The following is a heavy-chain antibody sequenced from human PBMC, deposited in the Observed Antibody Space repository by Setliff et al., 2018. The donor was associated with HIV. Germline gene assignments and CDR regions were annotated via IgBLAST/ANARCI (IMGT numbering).Heavy chain of an antibody. CDR3: ARGRRRSSTPYYFDY. J-gene: IGHJ4*02. Sequence: PSETLSLTCTVSGGSISSHYWGWIRQPPGKGLEWIGSIYYSGSTKYNPSLKSRVTISIDTSKSQFSQKLTSVSAADTAMYYCARGRRRSSTPYYFDYWGQGTLVTVSS. V-gene: IGHV4-59*11. CDR2: IYYSGST. CDR1: GGSISSHY.